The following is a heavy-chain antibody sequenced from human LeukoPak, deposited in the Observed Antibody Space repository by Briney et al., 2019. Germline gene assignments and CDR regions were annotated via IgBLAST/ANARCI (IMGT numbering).Heavy chain of an antibody. J-gene: IGHJ4*02. V-gene: IGHV3-30*03. CDR3: ARDRDWLRDFDY. Sequence: GGSLRLSCAASGFTFSSYSMNWVRQAPGKGLEWVAVTSYDESTKYYVDSVRGRFTISRDNSKNTLFLQMNSLRDEDTAFYYCARDRDWLRDFDYWGQGTLVTVSS. CDR2: TSYDESTK. D-gene: IGHD5-12*01. CDR1: GFTFSSYS.